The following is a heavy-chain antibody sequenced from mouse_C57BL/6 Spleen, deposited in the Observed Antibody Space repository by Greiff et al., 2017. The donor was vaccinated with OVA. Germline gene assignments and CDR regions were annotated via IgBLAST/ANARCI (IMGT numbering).Heavy chain of an antibody. CDR1: GYTFTSYW. CDR3: ARCYGYDWYFDV. J-gene: IGHJ1*03. D-gene: IGHD2-2*01. V-gene: IGHV1-52*01. CDR2: IDPSDSET. Sequence: QVQLQQPGAELVRPGSSVKLSCKASGYTFTSYWMHWVKQRPIQGLEWIGNIDPSDSETHYNQKFKDKATLTVDKSSSTAYMQLSSLTSEDSAVYYCARCYGYDWYFDVWGTGTTVTVSS.